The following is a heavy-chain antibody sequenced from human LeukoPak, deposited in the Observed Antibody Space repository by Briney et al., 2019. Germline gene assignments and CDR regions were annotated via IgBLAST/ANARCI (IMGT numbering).Heavy chain of an antibody. V-gene: IGHV4-61*01. D-gene: IGHD3-3*01. J-gene: IGHJ4*02. CDR1: DGSVSSGSSS. CDR3: ARGRSSGITIFGVVIHYEY. Sequence: SETLSLTCTVSDGSVSSGSSSWNWIRQPPGKGLEWIGYIYASGTTNYNPSLKSRVTISVDASKNQFSLKLSSVTAADTAVYYCARGRSSGITIFGVVIHYEYWGQGTLVTVSS. CDR2: IYASGTT.